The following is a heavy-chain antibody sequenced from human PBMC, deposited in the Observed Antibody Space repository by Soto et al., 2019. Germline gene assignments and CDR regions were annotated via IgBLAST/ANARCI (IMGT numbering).Heavy chain of an antibody. CDR3: AKDWLSTREAEGFINWFDP. CDR2: FIGSGGST. CDR1: GLTLSTYA. V-gene: IGHV3-23*01. J-gene: IGHJ5*02. D-gene: IGHD1-26*01. Sequence: EVQLLESGGGLVQPGGSLGLSCPASGLTLSTYAMGWVRQAQGRGLEGVSVFIGSGGSTYYADSVKGRFTISRDNSKNKLYLQMNSLRAEDTAVYYCAKDWLSTREAEGFINWFDPWGQGTLVTVSS.